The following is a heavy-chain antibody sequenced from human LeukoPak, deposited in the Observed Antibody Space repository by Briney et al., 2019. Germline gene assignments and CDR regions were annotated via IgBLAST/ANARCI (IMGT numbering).Heavy chain of an antibody. CDR1: GFTFSSYS. J-gene: IGHJ4*02. V-gene: IGHV3-48*01. CDR2: ISSSSSTI. D-gene: IGHD6-19*01. CDR3: AREQWLVPFDY. Sequence: GSLRLSCAASGFTFSSYSMNWVRQAPGKGLEWVSYISSSSSTIYYADSVEGRFTISRDNAKNSLYLQMNSLRAEDTAVYYCAREQWLVPFDYWGQGTLVTVSS.